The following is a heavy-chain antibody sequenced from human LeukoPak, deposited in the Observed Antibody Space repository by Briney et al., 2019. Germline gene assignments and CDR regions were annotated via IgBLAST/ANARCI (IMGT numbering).Heavy chain of an antibody. CDR3: ARDTSLDS. V-gene: IGHV4-39*07. D-gene: IGHD3-16*01. Sequence: SVTLSFTCTVSGVSISRTTNYWSWIRQPPGKGLEWIGSIDYRGSTSYNPSLKSRVTLSVDTSKNQFSLKLSSVTAADTAIYYCARDTSLDSWGQGTLVIVSS. CDR1: GVSISRTTNY. CDR2: IDYRGST. J-gene: IGHJ5*01.